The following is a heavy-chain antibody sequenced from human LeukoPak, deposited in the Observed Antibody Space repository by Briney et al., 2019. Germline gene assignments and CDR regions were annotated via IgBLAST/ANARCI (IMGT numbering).Heavy chain of an antibody. CDR2: INPNSGGT. Sequence: GASVKVSCKASGYTFTGYYMHWVRQAPGQGLEWMGWINPNSGGTNYAQKFQGWVTMTRDTSISTAYMELSRLRSDDTAVYYCARVSRFAVAVYYFDYWGQGTLVTVSS. J-gene: IGHJ4*02. CDR1: GYTFTGYY. D-gene: IGHD2-2*01. CDR3: ARVSRFAVAVYYFDY. V-gene: IGHV1-2*04.